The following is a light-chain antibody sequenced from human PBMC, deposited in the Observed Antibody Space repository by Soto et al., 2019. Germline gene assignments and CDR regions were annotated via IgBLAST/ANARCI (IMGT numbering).Light chain of an antibody. CDR2: AAS. V-gene: IGKV1-8*01. Sequence: IRMTQSPASLSASTVDRVTMTCRASQGISSYLAWYQQKPGKAPKLLIYAASTLQSGVPSRFSVSGSGRDFNLTIASVQPDDFVTYYCQQYEPFSGTFGPGTKVDIK. CDR1: QGISSY. CDR3: QQYEPFSGT. J-gene: IGKJ1*01.